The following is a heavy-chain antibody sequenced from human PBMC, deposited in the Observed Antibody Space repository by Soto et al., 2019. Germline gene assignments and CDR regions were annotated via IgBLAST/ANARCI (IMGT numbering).Heavy chain of an antibody. Sequence: QVQLVQSGAEVKKPGSSVKVSCKASGGTFSSFGSNWVRQAPGQGLEWMGGIIPLFGTANYAEKFQGRVTISADEGTSTASMELIGLRSEDTAIYYCARDRSMDGYNSRSFDYWGQGTLVTVS. CDR2: IIPLFGTA. CDR1: GGTFSSFG. D-gene: IGHD5-12*01. V-gene: IGHV1-69*01. CDR3: ARDRSMDGYNSRSFDY. J-gene: IGHJ4*02.